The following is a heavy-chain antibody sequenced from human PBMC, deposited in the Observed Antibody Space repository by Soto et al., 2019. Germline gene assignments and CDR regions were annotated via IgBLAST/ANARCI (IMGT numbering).Heavy chain of an antibody. D-gene: IGHD1-1*01. J-gene: IGHJ3*02. CDR3: ARVKLFSPHYPHDAFDI. CDR2: TYYRSKWYN. CDR1: GDSVSSNSAA. V-gene: IGHV6-1*01. Sequence: KQSQTLSLTCAISGDSVSSNSAAWNWIRQSPSRGLEWLGRTYYRSKWYNDYAVSVKSRITINPDTSKNQFSLQLNSVTPEDTAVYYCARVKLFSPHYPHDAFDIWGQGTMVTVSS.